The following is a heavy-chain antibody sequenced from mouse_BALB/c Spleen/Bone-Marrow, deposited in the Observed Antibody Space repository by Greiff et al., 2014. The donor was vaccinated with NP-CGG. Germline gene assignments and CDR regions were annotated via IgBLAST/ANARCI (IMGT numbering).Heavy chain of an antibody. J-gene: IGHJ4*01. CDR1: GYAFNNYL. CDR2: INPGSGGT. V-gene: IGHV1-54*01. D-gene: IGHD4-1*01. Sequence: QVQLQQPGAELVRPGTSVKVSCKASGYAFNNYLIEWVKQRPGQGLEWIGVINPGSGGTKHNEKFKGKATLTADKSSSTAYMQLSSLTSDDSAVYFCARCLTGTSAMDYWGQGTSVTVSS. CDR3: ARCLTGTSAMDY.